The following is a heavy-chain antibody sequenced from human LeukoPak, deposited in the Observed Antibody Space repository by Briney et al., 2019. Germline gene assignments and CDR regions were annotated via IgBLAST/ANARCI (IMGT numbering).Heavy chain of an antibody. Sequence: PSETLSLTCTVSGGSISSGGYYWSWIRQHPEKGLEWIGYIYYSGSTSYNPSLKSRVVISLDASDNRVSLKLRSATAADTAVYFCARTYHYDSIGYYFDSWGQGTVVTVSS. D-gene: IGHD3-22*01. CDR3: ARTYHYDSIGYYFDS. CDR1: GGSISSGGYY. CDR2: IYYSGST. J-gene: IGHJ4*02. V-gene: IGHV4-31*03.